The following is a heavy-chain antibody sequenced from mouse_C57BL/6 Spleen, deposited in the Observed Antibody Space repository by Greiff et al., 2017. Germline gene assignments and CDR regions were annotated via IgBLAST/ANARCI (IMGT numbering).Heavy chain of an antibody. CDR1: GFTFSDYG. CDR2: ISSGSSTI. CDR3: ARPMSTSAMDY. V-gene: IGHV5-17*01. J-gene: IGHJ4*01. D-gene: IGHD2-4*01. Sequence: EVKLVESGGGLVKPGGSLKLSCAASGFTFSDYGMHWVRQAPEKGLEWVAYISSGSSTIYYADTVQGRFTISRDNAKNTLFLQLTSLRSEDTAMYYCARPMSTSAMDYWGQGTSVTVSS.